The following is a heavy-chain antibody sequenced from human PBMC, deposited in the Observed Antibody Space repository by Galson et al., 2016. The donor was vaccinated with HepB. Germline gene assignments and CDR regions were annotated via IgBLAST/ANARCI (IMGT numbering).Heavy chain of an antibody. CDR3: SRLRDYGNFDY. J-gene: IGHJ4*02. V-gene: IGHV4-39*01. CDR2: MYYTGST. D-gene: IGHD4-17*01. Sequence: SETLSLTCTVSGGSISSTNYYWGWIRQPPGKGLEWLGTMYYTGSTYYNASRKSRVTISVDTSKNQFSLRLSSVTASDTAVYYCSRLRDYGNFDYWGQGTLVTVSS. CDR1: GGSISSTNYY.